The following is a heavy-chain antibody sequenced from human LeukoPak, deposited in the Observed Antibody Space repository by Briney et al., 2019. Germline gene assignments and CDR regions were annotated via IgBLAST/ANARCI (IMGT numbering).Heavy chain of an antibody. CDR2: VFYSGST. CDR3: ARAESMDV. CDR1: GGSITNVHYH. J-gene: IGHJ6*02. V-gene: IGHV4-31*03. Sequence: SDTLSLTCTVSGGSITNVHYHWNWIRQHPGKGLEWIGYVFYSGSTYYNPSLKSRITISLDTSKNQFSLKLSSMTAADTAVYYCARAESMDVWGQGTTVTVSS.